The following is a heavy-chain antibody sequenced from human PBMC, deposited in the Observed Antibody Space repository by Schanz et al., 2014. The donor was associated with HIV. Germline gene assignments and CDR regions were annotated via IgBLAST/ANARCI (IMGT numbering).Heavy chain of an antibody. CDR1: GYTFTSFD. Sequence: QVQLVQSGAEVKKPGASVKVSCKASGYTFTSFDINWVRQATGQGLEWMGWMNPNSGNTGYAQKFQDRVTMTRNTSINTAYMELNSLRSDDTAVYYCARVLGMAAANTYWWYFDLWGQGTTVTVSS. J-gene: IGHJ6*02. D-gene: IGHD2-15*01. CDR3: ARVLGMAAANTYWWYFDL. CDR2: MNPNSGNT. V-gene: IGHV1-8*01.